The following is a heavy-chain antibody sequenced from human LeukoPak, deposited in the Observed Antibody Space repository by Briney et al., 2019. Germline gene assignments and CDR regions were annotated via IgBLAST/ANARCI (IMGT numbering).Heavy chain of an antibody. D-gene: IGHD7-27*01. J-gene: IGHJ4*02. CDR2: IKQDGSQK. CDR3: AREDWGPDY. CDR1: GFTFTGYW. V-gene: IGHV3-7*01. Sequence: GGSLRLSCAASGFTFTGYWMVWVRQAPGKGLEWVANIKQDGSQKHYVDSVKGRFTISSDNAKKSLYLQMSNLRAEDTGVYYCAREDWGPDYWGQGTLVTVSS.